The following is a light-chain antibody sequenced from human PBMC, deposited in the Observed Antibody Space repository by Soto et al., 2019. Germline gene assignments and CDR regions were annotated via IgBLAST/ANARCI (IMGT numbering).Light chain of an antibody. CDR3: MQALQTPYT. CDR1: QSLLHLNGYSY. J-gene: IGKJ2*01. Sequence: DIVMTQSPLSLPVSPGEPASISCRSSQSLLHLNGYSYLDWYLQKPGQSPQLLIYVGSNRASGGTDRFSGGGSRTDFTLRISRVEAEDVGVYYCMQALQTPYTFGQGTKLEMK. CDR2: VGS. V-gene: IGKV2-28*01.